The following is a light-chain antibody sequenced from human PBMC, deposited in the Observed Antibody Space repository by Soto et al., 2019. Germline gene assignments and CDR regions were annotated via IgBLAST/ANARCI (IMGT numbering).Light chain of an antibody. J-gene: IGKJ3*01. Sequence: IVLAQSPATLSLSPGERATLSCRASQDVGHYLAWYQQRPGQAPRLLIYDASNRATGIPARFSGSGSGTDFTLTISSLEPEDFAVYYSQQRFSWRSFGPGTRVDFK. V-gene: IGKV3D-11*01. CDR3: QQRFSWRS. CDR2: DAS. CDR1: QDVGHY.